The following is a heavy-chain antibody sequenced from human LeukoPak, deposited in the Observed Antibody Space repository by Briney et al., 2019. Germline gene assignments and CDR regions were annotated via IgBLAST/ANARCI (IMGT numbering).Heavy chain of an antibody. V-gene: IGHV3-23*01. CDR1: GFTFSNYA. Sequence: GGSLRLSCVASGFTFSNYAMSWVRQAPVKGLELVSGIYGSDDKTVYGDAVKGRFTITRDNSKNTLYLQMNSLRADDTAVYYCAKTQGYYDAWGQGALVTVSS. J-gene: IGHJ5*02. D-gene: IGHD2-15*01. CDR3: AKTQGYYDA. CDR2: IYGSDDKT.